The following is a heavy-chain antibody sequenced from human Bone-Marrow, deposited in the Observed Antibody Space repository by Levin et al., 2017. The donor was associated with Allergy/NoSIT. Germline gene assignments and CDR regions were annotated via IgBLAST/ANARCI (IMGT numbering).Heavy chain of an antibody. V-gene: IGHV4-4*02. J-gene: IGHJ4*02. CDR1: GGSISSNNW. CDR2: IYHSGST. D-gene: IGHD3-3*01. CDR3: ARGNSVSEWSYHFDY. Sequence: SESLSLTCAVSGGSISSNNWWSWVRHPPGKGLEWIGEIYHSGSTNYNPSLKSRVTISVDKPKTQFSLKLNSVTAADTAVYYCARGNSVSEWSYHFDYWGQGMLVTVSS.